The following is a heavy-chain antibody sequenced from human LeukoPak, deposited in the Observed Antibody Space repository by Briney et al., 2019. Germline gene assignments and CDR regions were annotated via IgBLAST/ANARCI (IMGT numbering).Heavy chain of an antibody. J-gene: IGHJ6*03. CDR2: INHSGST. CDR1: GGSFSGYY. D-gene: IGHD6-13*01. Sequence: PSETLSLTCAVYGGSFSGYYWSWIRQPPGKGLEWIGEINHSGSTNYNPSLKSRVTISVDTSKNQFSLKLSSVTAADTAVYYCARRVAAAYYYYYYMDVWGKGTTITVSS. V-gene: IGHV4-34*01. CDR3: ARRVAAAYYYYYYMDV.